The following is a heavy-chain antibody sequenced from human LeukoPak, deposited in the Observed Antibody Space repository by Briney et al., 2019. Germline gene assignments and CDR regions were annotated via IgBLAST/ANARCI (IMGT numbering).Heavy chain of an antibody. CDR3: ARTGYDSSGYYYYFDY. J-gene: IGHJ4*02. Sequence: SETLSLTCTVSGGSISSSSYYWGWFRQPPGKGLEWIGSIYYIGSTYYNPSLKSRVTISVDTTKNQSSLKLSSVIAADTAVYYCARTGYDSSGYYYYFDYWGQGTLVTVSS. CDR2: IYYIGST. V-gene: IGHV4-39*01. CDR1: GGSISSSSYY. D-gene: IGHD3-22*01.